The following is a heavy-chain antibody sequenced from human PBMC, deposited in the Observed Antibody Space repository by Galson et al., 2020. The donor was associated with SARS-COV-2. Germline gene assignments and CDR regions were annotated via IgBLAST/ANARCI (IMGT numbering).Heavy chain of an antibody. J-gene: IGHJ6*02. Sequence: QIGESLKISCAASGFTFSRYGMHWVRQAPGKGLEWVAVISYDGSNKYYADSVKGRFTISRDNSKNTLYLQMNSLRAEDTAVYYCAKDCTMVRRGLAMDVWGQGTTVTVSS. D-gene: IGHD3-10*01. CDR3: AKDCTMVRRGLAMDV. CDR2: ISYDGSNK. V-gene: IGHV3-30*18. CDR1: GFTFSRYG.